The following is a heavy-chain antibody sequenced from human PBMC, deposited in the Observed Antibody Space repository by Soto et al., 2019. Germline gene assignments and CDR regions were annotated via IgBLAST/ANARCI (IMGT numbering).Heavy chain of an antibody. CDR3: AKLGTDDTLTYYFDY. CDR2: ISGSGGST. CDR1: GFTFSSYA. J-gene: IGHJ4*02. Sequence: GGSLRLSCAASGFTFSSYAMSWVRQAPGKGLEWVSAISGSGGSTYYADSVKGRFTISRDNSKNTLYLQMNSLRAEDTAVYCCAKLGTDDTLTYYFDYWGQGTLVTVSS. D-gene: IGHD3-9*01. V-gene: IGHV3-23*01.